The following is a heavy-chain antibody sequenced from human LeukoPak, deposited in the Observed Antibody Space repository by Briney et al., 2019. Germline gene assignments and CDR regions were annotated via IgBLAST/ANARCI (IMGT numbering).Heavy chain of an antibody. CDR3: ARGDDILTGYRYKLDY. CDR1: GGTFSSYA. V-gene: IGHV1-69*06. J-gene: IGHJ4*02. Sequence: AASVKVSCKASGGTFSSYAISWVRQAPGQGLEWMGGIIPIFGTANYAQKFQGRVTITADKSTSTAYMELSSLRSEDTAVYYCARGDDILTGYRYKLDYWGQGTLVTVSS. CDR2: IIPIFGTA. D-gene: IGHD3-9*01.